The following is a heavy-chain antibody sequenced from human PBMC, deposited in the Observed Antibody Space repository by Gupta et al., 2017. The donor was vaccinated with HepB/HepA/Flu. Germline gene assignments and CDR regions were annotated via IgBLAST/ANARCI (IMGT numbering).Heavy chain of an antibody. J-gene: IGHJ6*03. Sequence: QVQLQESGPGLVKPSQTLSLTCTVSGGSLSSGGYYWRWIRQHPGKGLEWIGYIYYSGSTYYNPSLKSRVTISVDTSKNQFSLKLSSVTAADTAVYYCAREMGEYGDYGRSYYMDVWGKGTTVTVSS. CDR1: GGSLSSGGYY. CDR3: AREMGEYGDYGRSYYMDV. D-gene: IGHD4-17*01. CDR2: IYYSGST. V-gene: IGHV4-31*03.